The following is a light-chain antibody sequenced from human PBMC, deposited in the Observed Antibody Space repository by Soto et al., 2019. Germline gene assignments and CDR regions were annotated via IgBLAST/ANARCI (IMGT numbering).Light chain of an antibody. CDR1: QSVSIN. Sequence: EIVMTQSPATLSVSPGERATLSCMAIQSVSINLAWYQQKPGQAPRLLIYGTSTRATGIPARFSGSGSGTEFALTISSLQYEDFAVYYCQQYNIWPTVTFGQGTKVDIK. V-gene: IGKV3-15*01. CDR3: QQYNIWPTVT. CDR2: GTS. J-gene: IGKJ1*01.